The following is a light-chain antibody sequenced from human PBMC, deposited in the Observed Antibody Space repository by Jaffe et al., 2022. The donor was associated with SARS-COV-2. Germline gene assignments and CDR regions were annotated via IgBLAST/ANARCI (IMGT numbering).Light chain of an antibody. J-gene: IGKJ3*01. Sequence: EIVLTQSPATLSLSPGERATLSCRASQSVSSYLAWYQQKPGQAPRLLIYDASNRATGIPARFSGSGSGTDFTLTISSLEPEDFAVYYCQQRTNWGGAFGPGTKVDFK. CDR1: QSVSSY. CDR2: DAS. V-gene: IGKV3-11*01. CDR3: QQRTNWGGA.